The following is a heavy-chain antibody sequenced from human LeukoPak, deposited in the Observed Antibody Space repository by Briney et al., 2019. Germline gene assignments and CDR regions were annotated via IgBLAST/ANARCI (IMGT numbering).Heavy chain of an antibody. V-gene: IGHV4-4*07. CDR2: IYTSGST. Sequence: SETLSLTCTVSGGSISSYYWSWIRQPAGKGLEWNGRIYTSGSTNYNPSLKSRVTMSVDTSKNQFSLKLSSVTAADTAVYYCARVDTAMDYFDYWGQGTLVTVSS. CDR1: GGSISSYY. D-gene: IGHD5-18*01. J-gene: IGHJ4*02. CDR3: ARVDTAMDYFDY.